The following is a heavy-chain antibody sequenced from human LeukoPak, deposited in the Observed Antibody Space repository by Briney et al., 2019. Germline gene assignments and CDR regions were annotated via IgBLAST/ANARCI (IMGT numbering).Heavy chain of an antibody. Sequence: SETLSLTSTVSGGSICGSNSHWGWVRQPPGKWLEWGGSIFYSGSTYYNPSLKSRVTMSVDTSKNQFSVRVTSVTAADTATYYCARRGITYSSSFFAYWGQGTLVTVSS. D-gene: IGHD2-2*01. J-gene: IGHJ4*02. CDR2: IFYSGST. V-gene: IGHV4-39*01. CDR1: GGSICGSNSH. CDR3: ARRGITYSSSFFAY.